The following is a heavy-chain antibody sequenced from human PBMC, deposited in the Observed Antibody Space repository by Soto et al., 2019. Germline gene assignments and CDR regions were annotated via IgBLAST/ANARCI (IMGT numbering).Heavy chain of an antibody. J-gene: IGHJ6*02. D-gene: IGHD2-8*01. V-gene: IGHV1-18*01. CDR1: GYTFTTYD. Sequence: ASVKVSCKASGYTFTTYDISWVRQAPGQGLEWMGRISTYNGNTNYPQSLQGRLTMTTDTSTTTAYMELRNLRSDDTAVYYCARDPYHVLMVDAPNLYGMDVWG. CDR3: ARDPYHVLMVDAPNLYGMDV. CDR2: ISTYNGNT.